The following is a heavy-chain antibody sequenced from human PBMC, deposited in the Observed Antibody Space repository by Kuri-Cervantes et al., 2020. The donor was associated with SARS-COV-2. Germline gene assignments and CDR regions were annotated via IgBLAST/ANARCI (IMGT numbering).Heavy chain of an antibody. Sequence: SQTLSLTCAVSGYSISSGYYWGWIRQPPGKGLEWIGSIYHSGSTYYNPSLKSRVTISVDTSKNQFSLKLSSVTAADTAVYYCARGGSSGWYLGDAFDIWGQGTMVTVSS. CDR3: ARGGSSGWYLGDAFDI. CDR1: GYSISSGYY. J-gene: IGHJ3*02. D-gene: IGHD6-19*01. V-gene: IGHV4-38-2*01. CDR2: IYHSGST.